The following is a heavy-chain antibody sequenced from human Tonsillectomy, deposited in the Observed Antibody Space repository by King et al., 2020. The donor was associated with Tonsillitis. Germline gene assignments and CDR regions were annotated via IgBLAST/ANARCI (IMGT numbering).Heavy chain of an antibody. CDR1: GASVNNYY. Sequence: VQLQESGPGLVKPSETLSLTCTVSGASVNNYYWGWVRQPPGKGLEWIGCIYYSGTTTYNPSLKSRVTISVDTSKNQFSLKLRSVTAAATAVYFCARNYLVPVTTTTYYYYMDVWGRGTTVTVSS. J-gene: IGHJ6*03. CDR3: ARNYLVPVTTTTYYYYMDV. D-gene: IGHD1/OR15-1a*01. V-gene: IGHV4-59*02. CDR2: IYYSGTT.